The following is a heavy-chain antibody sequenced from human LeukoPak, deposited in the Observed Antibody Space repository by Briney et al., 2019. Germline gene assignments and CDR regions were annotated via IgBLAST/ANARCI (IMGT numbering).Heavy chain of an antibody. D-gene: IGHD6-19*01. Sequence: PGGSLRLFCVGRGFTLSKYWMNWVRQAPGKGLEWVANIKEDGSQIYYVDSVRGRFTISRDNAKNSVYLQMNSLRAEDTAVYYCAGSSGWLFDYWGQGSLVAVSS. CDR3: AGSSGWLFDY. J-gene: IGHJ4*02. CDR1: GFTLSKYW. CDR2: IKEDGSQI. V-gene: IGHV3-7*01.